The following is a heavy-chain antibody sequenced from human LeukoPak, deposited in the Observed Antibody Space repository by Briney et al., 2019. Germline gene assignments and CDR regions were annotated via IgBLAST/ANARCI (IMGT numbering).Heavy chain of an antibody. V-gene: IGHV3-33*06. CDR3: AKDWGYTTMVSYYFDY. Sequence: GRSLRLSCAASGFTLSSYGMHWVRQAPGKGLEWVAVIWYDGNNKYYADSVKGRFTISRDNSKNTLYLQMNSLRAEDTAVYYCAKDWGYTTMVSYYFDYWGQGTLVTVSS. CDR2: IWYDGNNK. CDR1: GFTLSSYG. J-gene: IGHJ4*02. D-gene: IGHD5-18*01.